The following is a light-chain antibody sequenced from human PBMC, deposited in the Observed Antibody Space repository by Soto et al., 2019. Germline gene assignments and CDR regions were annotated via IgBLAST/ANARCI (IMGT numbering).Light chain of an antibody. CDR1: QSVSSN. J-gene: IGKJ1*01. CDR2: GAS. V-gene: IGKV3D-15*01. CDR3: QHYNNWPLT. Sequence: EIVMTQSPATLSVSPGERATLSCRASQSVSSNLAWYQQKPGQAPRLLIYGASIRATGIPARFSGSGSGTEFTLTISSLQSEDFAVYYCQHYNNWPLTFGQGTKVEIK.